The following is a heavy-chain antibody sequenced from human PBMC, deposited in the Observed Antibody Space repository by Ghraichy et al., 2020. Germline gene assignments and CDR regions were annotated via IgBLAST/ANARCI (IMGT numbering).Heavy chain of an antibody. V-gene: IGHV3-7*03. CDR2: IKPDGSQS. Sequence: LSLTCVASGFTFRSTYMVWVRQAPGKGLEWVGNIKPDGSQSNYVDSVKGRFTISRDNSKNSVYLQMSSLRDEDMAVYYCLSRSLGYWGQGTLVTVSS. D-gene: IGHD7-27*01. CDR3: LSRSLGY. J-gene: IGHJ4*02. CDR1: GFTFRSTY.